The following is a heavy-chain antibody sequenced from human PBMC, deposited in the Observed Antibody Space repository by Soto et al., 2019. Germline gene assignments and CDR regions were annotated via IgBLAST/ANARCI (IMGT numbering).Heavy chain of an antibody. CDR1: GSSISSRVYY. CDR2: IYYSGNT. J-gene: IGHJ4*02. Sequence: SETLSLTCTVSGSSISSRVYYWGWIRQPPGKGLEWIGSIYYSGNTYYNSSLKSRVIISVATSENQLSLKLSSVTAADTAVYYCARSNELRYFDYWGRGTLVTVSS. V-gene: IGHV4-39*01. CDR3: ARSNELRYFDY. D-gene: IGHD3-9*01.